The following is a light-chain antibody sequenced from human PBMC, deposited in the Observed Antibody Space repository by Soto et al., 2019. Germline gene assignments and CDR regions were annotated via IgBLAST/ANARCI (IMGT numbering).Light chain of an antibody. Sequence: EIVMTQSPSTLSVSPGARATLSCRASQSISDTLAWYQQKPGQAPRLLIYDASNRATGIPARFSASGSGTDFTLTISDVQPEDFALYYCHQRQSWPRTFGQGTKVDIK. CDR1: QSISDT. J-gene: IGKJ1*01. V-gene: IGKV3D-15*01. CDR3: HQRQSWPRT. CDR2: DAS.